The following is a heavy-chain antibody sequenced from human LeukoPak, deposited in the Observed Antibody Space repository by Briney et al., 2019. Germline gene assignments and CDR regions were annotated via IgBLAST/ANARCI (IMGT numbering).Heavy chain of an antibody. CDR1: GGSISSSSYY. V-gene: IGHV4-39*07. Sequence: SETLFLTCTVSGGSISSSSYYWGWIRQPPGKGLEWIGSIYYSGSTYYNPSLKSRVTISVDTSKNQFSLKLSSVTAADTAVYYCARVSTNEGLFPDYWGQGTLVTVSS. CDR3: ARVSTNEGLFPDY. CDR2: IYYSGST. J-gene: IGHJ4*02. D-gene: IGHD3-10*02.